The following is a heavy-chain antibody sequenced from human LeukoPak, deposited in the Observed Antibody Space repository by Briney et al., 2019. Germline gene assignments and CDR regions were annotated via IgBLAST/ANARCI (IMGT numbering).Heavy chain of an antibody. D-gene: IGHD2-21*02. CDR2: MSYDGTDK. Sequence: KAGGSLRLSCAASGFTFSAFAIHWVRQAPGKGLEWVALMSYDGTDKYYADSAKGRFSISRDNAKNSLDLQMNSLRPEDTGVYYCAREKEEVGTAYFDVWGQGTLVAVSS. CDR1: GFTFSAFA. V-gene: IGHV3-30-3*01. CDR3: AREKEEVGTAYFDV. J-gene: IGHJ4*02.